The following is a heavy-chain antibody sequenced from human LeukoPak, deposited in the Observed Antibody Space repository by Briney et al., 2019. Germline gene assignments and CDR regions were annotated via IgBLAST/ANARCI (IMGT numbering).Heavy chain of an antibody. CDR2: IYYSVST. D-gene: IGHD5-12*01. V-gene: IGHV4-39*07. CDR1: GGSISSSSYY. Sequence: SETLSLTCTVSGGSISSSSYYWGWIRQPPGKGLEWIGSIYYSVSTYYNPSLKSRVTISVDTSTNQFSLKLSSVTAADTAVYYCARGRGRYSGYDHPFDIWGQGTMVTVSS. J-gene: IGHJ3*02. CDR3: ARGRGRYSGYDHPFDI.